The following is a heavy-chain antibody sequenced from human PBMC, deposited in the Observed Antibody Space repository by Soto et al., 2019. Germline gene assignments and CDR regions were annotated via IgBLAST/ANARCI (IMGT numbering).Heavy chain of an antibody. J-gene: IGHJ4*02. CDR3: ARVREFGYCSSTSCPHYFDY. CDR1: GFTFSSYS. V-gene: IGHV3-48*01. D-gene: IGHD2-2*01. CDR2: ISSSSSTI. Sequence: GGSLRLSCAASGFTFSSYSMNWVRQAPGKGLEWVSYISSSSSTIYYADSVKGRFTISRDNAKNSLYLQMNSLRAEDTAVYYCARVREFGYCSSTSCPHYFDYWGQGTLVTVSS.